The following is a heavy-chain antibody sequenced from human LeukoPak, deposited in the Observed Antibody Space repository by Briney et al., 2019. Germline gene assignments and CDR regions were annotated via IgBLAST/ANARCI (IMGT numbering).Heavy chain of an antibody. D-gene: IGHD6-13*01. CDR3: AKGTYSTNWYYFDY. CDR1: GFTFDDYA. CDR2: ISWNSGSI. Sequence: GRSLRLXCAASGFTFDDYAMHWVRQAPGKDLEWVSGISWNSGSIGYGDSVKGRFTISRDNAKNSLYLQMNSLRTEDMALYYCAKGTYSTNWYYFDYWGQGTLVTVSS. J-gene: IGHJ4*02. V-gene: IGHV3-9*03.